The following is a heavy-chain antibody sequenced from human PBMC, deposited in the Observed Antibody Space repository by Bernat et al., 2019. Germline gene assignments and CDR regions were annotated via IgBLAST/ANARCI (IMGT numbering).Heavy chain of an antibody. Sequence: EVQLVESGGGLVQPGGSLRLSCAASGFTVSSNYMSWVRQAPGKGLEWVSVIYSGGSTYYADSVKGRFTISRDNSKNTLYLQMNSLRAEDTAVYYCAREPLGWDSSGYYYGAFDIWGQGTMVTVSS. CDR2: IYSGGST. CDR3: AREPLGWDSSGYYYGAFDI. CDR1: GFTVSSNY. D-gene: IGHD3-22*01. J-gene: IGHJ3*02. V-gene: IGHV3-66*01.